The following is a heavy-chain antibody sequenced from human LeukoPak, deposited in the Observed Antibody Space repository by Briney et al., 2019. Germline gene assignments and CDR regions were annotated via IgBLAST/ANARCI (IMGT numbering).Heavy chain of an antibody. CDR3: ARARSDYYGSGSYYEYYYYMDV. V-gene: IGHV4-59*01. CDR1: GGSISSYY. D-gene: IGHD3-10*01. J-gene: IGHJ6*03. CDR2: IYYSGST. Sequence: SETLSLTCTVSGGSISSYYWSWIRQPPGKGLEWIGYIYYSGSTNYNPSLKSQVTISVDTSKNQFSLKLSSVTAADTAVYYCARARSDYYGSGSYYEYYYYMDVWGKGTTVTVSS.